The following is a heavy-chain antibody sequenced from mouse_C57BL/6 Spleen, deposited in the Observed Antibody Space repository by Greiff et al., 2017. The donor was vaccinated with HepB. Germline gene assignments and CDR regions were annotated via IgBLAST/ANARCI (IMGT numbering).Heavy chain of an antibody. V-gene: IGHV1-7*01. Sequence: QVQLKESGAELAKPGASVKLSCKASGYTFTSYWMHWVKQRPGQGLEWIGYINPSSGYTKYNQKFKDKATLTADKSSSTAYMQLSSLTYEDSAVYYCSGDYDYEGYAMDYWGQGTSVTVSS. CDR1: GYTFTSYW. CDR3: SGDYDYEGYAMDY. J-gene: IGHJ4*01. CDR2: INPSSGYT. D-gene: IGHD2-4*01.